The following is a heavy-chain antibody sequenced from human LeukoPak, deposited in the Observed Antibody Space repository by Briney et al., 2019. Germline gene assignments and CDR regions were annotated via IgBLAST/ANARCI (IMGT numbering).Heavy chain of an antibody. CDR2: INPNSGGT. V-gene: IGHV1-2*02. Sequence: ASVKVSCKASGYPFTGYYIHWVRQAPGQGLEWMGWINPNSGGTNYAERFQGRVTMTRDTSISTAYMELSRLRSDDTAVYYCARERVVPAAIGGGLRYWGQGTLVTVSS. CDR3: ARERVVPAAIGGGLRY. D-gene: IGHD2-2*02. CDR1: GYPFTGYY. J-gene: IGHJ4*02.